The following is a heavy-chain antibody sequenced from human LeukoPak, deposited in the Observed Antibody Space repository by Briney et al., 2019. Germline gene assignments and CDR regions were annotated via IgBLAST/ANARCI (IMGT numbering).Heavy chain of an antibody. Sequence: PGGSLRLSCAATGFTFSSYAMSWVRQAPGKGLEWVSAISGSGGSTYYADSVKGRFTISRDNSKNTLYLQMNSLRAEDTAVYYCAKGPDSSGYYLFDYWGQGTLVTVSS. J-gene: IGHJ4*02. D-gene: IGHD3-22*01. CDR1: GFTFSSYA. CDR2: ISGSGGST. CDR3: AKGPDSSGYYLFDY. V-gene: IGHV3-23*01.